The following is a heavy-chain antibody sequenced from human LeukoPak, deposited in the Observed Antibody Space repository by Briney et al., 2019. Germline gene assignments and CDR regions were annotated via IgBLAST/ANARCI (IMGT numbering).Heavy chain of an antibody. CDR1: GDSITSHY. Sequence: PSETLSLTCNVSGDSITSHYWNWIRQPPGKGLEWLGYIYHTGISKFHPSLKSRVSMSVDTAKNQFFLKVNSVTAADTAVYHCARSVDYFDNTGPHMMFDYWGQGSLVTVSS. D-gene: IGHD3-22*01. J-gene: IGHJ4*02. V-gene: IGHV4-59*11. CDR3: ARSVDYFDNTGPHMMFDY. CDR2: IYHTGIS.